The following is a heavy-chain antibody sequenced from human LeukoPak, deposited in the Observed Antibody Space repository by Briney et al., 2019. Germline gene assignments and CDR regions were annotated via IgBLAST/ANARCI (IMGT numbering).Heavy chain of an antibody. CDR2: ISGSGGGT. CDR3: AKDLGRYRNNFFDY. V-gene: IGHV3-23*01. Sequence: GGSLRLSCAASGFTFSSIAMSWVRQAPDKGLEWVSTISGSGGGTYYADSVKGRFTISRDDSKSTLYLQMNSLRADDTAVYYCAKDLGRYRNNFFDYWGQGNLVTVSS. CDR1: GFTFSSIA. J-gene: IGHJ4*02. D-gene: IGHD1-26*01.